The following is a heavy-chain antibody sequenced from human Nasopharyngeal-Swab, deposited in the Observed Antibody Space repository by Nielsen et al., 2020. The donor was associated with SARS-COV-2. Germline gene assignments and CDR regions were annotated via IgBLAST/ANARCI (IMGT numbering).Heavy chain of an antibody. CDR3: ARRGFITGRAGYYYYMDV. D-gene: IGHD1-20*01. J-gene: IGHJ6*03. CDR2: IYYSGST. CDR1: GGSISSYY. Sequence: SETLSLTCTVSGGSISSYYWSRIRQPPGKGLEWIGYIYYSGSTNYNPSLKNRVTISVDTSKNQFSLKLSSVTAADTAVYYCARRGFITGRAGYYYYMDVWGKGTTVTVSS. V-gene: IGHV4-59*08.